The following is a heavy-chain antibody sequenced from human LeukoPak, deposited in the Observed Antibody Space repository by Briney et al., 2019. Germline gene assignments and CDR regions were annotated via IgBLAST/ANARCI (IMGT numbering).Heavy chain of an antibody. Sequence: PSETLSLTCTVSGGSITSYYWSWIRQPPGKGLEWIGYIYYSGSTNYNPSLKSRATISVDTSKNQFSLKLSSVTAADTAVYYCARGGGGATTFDYWGQGTLVTVSS. CDR2: IYYSGST. CDR1: GGSITSYY. D-gene: IGHD1-26*01. V-gene: IGHV4-59*01. CDR3: ARGGGGATTFDY. J-gene: IGHJ4*02.